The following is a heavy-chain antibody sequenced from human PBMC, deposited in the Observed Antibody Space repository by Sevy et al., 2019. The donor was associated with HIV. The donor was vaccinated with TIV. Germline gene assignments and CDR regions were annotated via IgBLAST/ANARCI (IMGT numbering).Heavy chain of an antibody. CDR1: GYIFPSHD. V-gene: IGHV1-8*01. J-gene: IGHJ3*01. CDR2: MKPNSGNT. Sequence: ASVKVSCKASGYIFPSHDINWVRQASGQGLEWMGWMKPNSGNTGYAQKFKGRVTLTRNISISTAYMEVSSLTSEDTAVYYCARTGGTFDVWGQGTMVTVSS. D-gene: IGHD1-26*01. CDR3: ARTGGTFDV.